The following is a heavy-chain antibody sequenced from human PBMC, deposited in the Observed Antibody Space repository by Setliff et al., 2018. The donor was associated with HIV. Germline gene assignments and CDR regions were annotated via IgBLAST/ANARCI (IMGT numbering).Heavy chain of an antibody. D-gene: IGHD2-15*01. CDR2: IYTSGST. V-gene: IGHV4-61*02. J-gene: IGHJ1*01. Sequence: SETLSLTCTVSGGSISSGSYYWSWIRQPAGKGLEWIGRIYTSGSTNYNPSLKSRVTISADMSKRQFYLRLNSVTAADTAVYYCARRERYCSGLTCHRYFQHWGQGTLVTVSS. CDR3: ARRERYCSGLTCHRYFQH. CDR1: GGSISSGSYY.